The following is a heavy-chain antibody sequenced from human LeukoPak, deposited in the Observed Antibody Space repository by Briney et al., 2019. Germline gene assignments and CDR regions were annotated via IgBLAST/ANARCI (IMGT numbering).Heavy chain of an antibody. CDR2: ISAYNGNT. V-gene: IGHV1-18*01. Sequence: GASVKVSCKASGNTYTTYDPNWVRQAPGQGLEWMGWISAYNGNTKYAQKFQGRVTMTTDTSTSTAYMELRSLRSDDTAVYYCARGSGVGDFLSWFDPWGQGTLVTVS. J-gene: IGHJ5*02. CDR3: ARGSGVGDFLSWFDP. D-gene: IGHD4-17*01. CDR1: GNTYTTYD.